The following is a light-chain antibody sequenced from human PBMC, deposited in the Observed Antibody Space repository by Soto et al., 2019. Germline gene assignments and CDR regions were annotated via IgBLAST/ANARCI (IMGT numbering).Light chain of an antibody. J-gene: IGKJ2*01. CDR3: QQYGTSPRT. Sequence: EIVLTQSPGTLSLSPEGRATLSCRASQSVSSSYLAWYQQKPGQAPRLLIYGASSRATGIPDRFSGSGSGTQLTLTISRLEPEDFALYYRQQYGTSPRTFGQGTKVEIK. CDR2: GAS. CDR1: QSVSSSY. V-gene: IGKV3-20*01.